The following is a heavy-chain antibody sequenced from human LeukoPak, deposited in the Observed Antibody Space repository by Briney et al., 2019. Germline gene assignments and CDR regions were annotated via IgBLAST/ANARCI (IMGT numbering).Heavy chain of an antibody. CDR3: ARRYYDSSGYLSNGAFDI. CDR2: ISAYNGNT. J-gene: IGHJ3*02. CDR1: GHTFTSYG. D-gene: IGHD3-22*01. V-gene: IGHV1-18*01. Sequence: ASVKVSFTASGHTFTSYGISWVRQAPGQGLEWMGWISAYNGNTNYAQKLQGRVTMTTDTSTSTAYMELRSLRSDDTAVYYCARRYYDSSGYLSNGAFDIWGQGTMVTVSS.